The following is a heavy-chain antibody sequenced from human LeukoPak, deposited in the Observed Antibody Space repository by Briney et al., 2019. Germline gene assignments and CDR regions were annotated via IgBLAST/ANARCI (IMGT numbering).Heavy chain of an antibody. CDR3: ARGHARGYDFPIDY. Sequence: GGSLRLSCAASGFTFSSYAMHWVRQAPGKGLEGVAVISNDGSNKYYADSVKGRFTISRDNSKNTLYLQMNSLRAEDTAVYYCARGHARGYDFPIDYWGQGTLVTVPS. V-gene: IGHV3-30*04. CDR1: GFTFSSYA. D-gene: IGHD5-12*01. J-gene: IGHJ4*02. CDR2: ISNDGSNK.